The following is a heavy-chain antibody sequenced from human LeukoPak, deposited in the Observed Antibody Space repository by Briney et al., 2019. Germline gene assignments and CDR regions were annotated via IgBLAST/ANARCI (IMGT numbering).Heavy chain of an antibody. Sequence: PSETLSLTCTVSGGSISSSSYYWSWIRQPPGKGLEWIGEINHSGSTNYNPSLKSRVTISVDTSKNQFSLKLSSVTAADTAVYYCASGYDFWSGLYYFDYWGQGTLVTVSS. CDR1: GGSISSSSYY. J-gene: IGHJ4*02. CDR3: ASGYDFWSGLYYFDY. V-gene: IGHV4-39*07. CDR2: INHSGST. D-gene: IGHD3-3*01.